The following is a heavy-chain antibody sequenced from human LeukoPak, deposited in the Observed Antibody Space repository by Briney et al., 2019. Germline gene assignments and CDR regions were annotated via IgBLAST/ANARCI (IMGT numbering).Heavy chain of an antibody. V-gene: IGHV1-18*01. CDR2: ISAYNGNT. Sequence: ASVKVSCKASGYTFTSYGISWVRQAPGHGLEWMGWISAYNGNTNYAQKLQGRVTMTTDTSTSTAYMELRSLRSDDTAVYYCARVEGDLGYCSSTSCLNFDYWGQGTLVTVSS. CDR1: GYTFTSYG. D-gene: IGHD2-2*01. CDR3: ARVEGDLGYCSSTSCLNFDY. J-gene: IGHJ4*02.